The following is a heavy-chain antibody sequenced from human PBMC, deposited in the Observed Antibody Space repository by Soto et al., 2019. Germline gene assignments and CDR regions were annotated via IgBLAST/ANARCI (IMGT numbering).Heavy chain of an antibody. Sequence: LSETLSLTCTVSGACIGSGDYYWSWIRQHPGKGLEWIGYIYYSGGTYYNPSLKSRVTISVDTSKNQFSLELSSVTAADTAVYYCASIYDSSGYYYGNNLFDPWGQGTLVT. CDR1: GACIGSGDYY. CDR3: ASIYDSSGYYYGNNLFDP. J-gene: IGHJ5*02. V-gene: IGHV4-31*02. CDR2: IYYSGGT. D-gene: IGHD3-22*01.